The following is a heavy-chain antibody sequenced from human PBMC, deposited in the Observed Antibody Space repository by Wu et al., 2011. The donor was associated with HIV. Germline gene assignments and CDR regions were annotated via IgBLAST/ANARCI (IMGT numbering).Heavy chain of an antibody. J-gene: IGHJ6*02. CDR1: GYTFPSSI. V-gene: IGHV1-69*06. Sequence: QVQLVQSGAEVKKPGASVKVSCKASGYTFPSSIVSWVRQAPGQGLEWMGRIIPIFGTANYAQKFQGRVTITADKSTSTAYMELSSLRSEDTAVYYCAVTYYYGSGSYYGMDVWGQGTTVTVSS. CDR3: AVTYYYGSGSYYGMDV. D-gene: IGHD3-10*01. CDR2: IIPIFGTA.